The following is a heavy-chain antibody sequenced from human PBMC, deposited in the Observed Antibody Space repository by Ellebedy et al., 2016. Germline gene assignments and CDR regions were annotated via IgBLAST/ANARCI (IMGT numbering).Heavy chain of an antibody. CDR3: ARDYYDSSGYIGY. J-gene: IGHJ4*02. D-gene: IGHD3-22*01. Sequence: SLKISXAASGFTFNNYAMHWVRQAPGKGLDWVAVILYDGSTKYYAESVKGRFTISRDNSKNTLYLQMNSLRVEDTAVYYCARDYYDSSGYIGYWGQGTQVTVSS. CDR1: GFTFNNYA. CDR2: ILYDGSTK. V-gene: IGHV3-30-3*01.